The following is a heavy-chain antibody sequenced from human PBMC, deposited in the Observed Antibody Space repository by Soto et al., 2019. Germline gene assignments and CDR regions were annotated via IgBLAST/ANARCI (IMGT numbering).Heavy chain of an antibody. Sequence: GASVKVSCKVSGSTLTEVSMHWVRQAPGKGLEWLGGFDPEDGETIYAQKFQGRVTMTEDTSTDTAYMELSILRSEDTAVYYCAMVDILTGSDALDIWGQGTMVTV. CDR2: FDPEDGET. CDR1: GSTLTEVS. V-gene: IGHV1-24*01. D-gene: IGHD3-9*01. CDR3: AMVDILTGSDALDI. J-gene: IGHJ3*02.